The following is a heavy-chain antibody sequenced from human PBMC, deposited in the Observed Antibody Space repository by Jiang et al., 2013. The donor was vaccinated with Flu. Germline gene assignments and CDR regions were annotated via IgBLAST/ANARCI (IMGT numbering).Heavy chain of an antibody. CDR2: ISSSSSTI. Sequence: CAASGFTFSSYSMNWVRQAPGKGLEWVSYISSSSSTIYYADSVKGRFTISRDNAKNSLYLQMNSLRDEDTAVYYCARGKRFLEWLYDVWGQGTTVTVSS. D-gene: IGHD3-3*01. J-gene: IGHJ6*02. V-gene: IGHV3-48*02. CDR1: GFTFSSYS. CDR3: ARGKRFLEWLYDV.